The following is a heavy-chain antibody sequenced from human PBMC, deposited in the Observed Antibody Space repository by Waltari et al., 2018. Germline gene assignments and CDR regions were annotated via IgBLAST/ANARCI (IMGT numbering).Heavy chain of an antibody. J-gene: IGHJ4*02. CDR1: GYSISSGYY. V-gene: IGHV4-38-2*01. Sequence: QVQLQASGPVLVKPSGTLSLTCAVSGYSISSGYYWGWIRQPPGKGLEWTGRIYHSGSTYYNATPKSRVTIEVDTSKNQFTVKLCSVTAADTAVYYSARQGLTGALWGQGTLVTVSS. D-gene: IGHD7-27*01. CDR2: IYHSGST. CDR3: ARQGLTGAL.